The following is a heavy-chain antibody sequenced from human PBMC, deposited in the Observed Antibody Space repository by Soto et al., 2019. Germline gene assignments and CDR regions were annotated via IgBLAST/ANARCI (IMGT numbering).Heavy chain of an antibody. V-gene: IGHV3-23*01. Sequence: GGSLRLSCAASGFTFSSYAMNWVRQAPGKGLEWVSAIRGTGGGSTYYADSVKGRFTISRDNAKNSLYLQMNSLRAEDTAVYYCARFYYDSSGYLPSPYYYYYGMDVWGQGTTVTVSS. CDR2: IRGTGGGST. CDR3: ARFYYDSSGYLPSPYYYYYGMDV. D-gene: IGHD3-22*01. J-gene: IGHJ6*02. CDR1: GFTFSSYA.